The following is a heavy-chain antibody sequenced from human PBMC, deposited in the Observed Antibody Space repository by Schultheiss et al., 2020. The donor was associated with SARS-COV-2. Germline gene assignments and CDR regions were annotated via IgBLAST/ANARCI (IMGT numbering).Heavy chain of an antibody. CDR1: GYTFTINW. V-gene: IGHV5-51*01. J-gene: IGHJ2*01. CDR3: ARGYWYFDL. Sequence: GGSLRLSCKGCGYTFTINWVDWVRQMPGKGLEWMGIIYPDDSETRYSPSFQGQVTISVDRSISTAYLQWSSLKASDTAMYFCARGYWYFDLRGRGTLVTVSS. CDR2: IYPDDSET.